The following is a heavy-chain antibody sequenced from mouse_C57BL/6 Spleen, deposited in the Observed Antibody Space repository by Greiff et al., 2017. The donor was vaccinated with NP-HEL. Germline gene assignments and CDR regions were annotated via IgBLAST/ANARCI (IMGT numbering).Heavy chain of an antibody. V-gene: IGHV5-17*01. J-gene: IGHJ4*01. CDR1: GFTFSDYG. Sequence: EVKVVDSGGGLVKPGGSLKLSCAASGFTFSDYGMHWVRQAPEKGLEWVAYISSGSSTIYYADTVKGRFTISRDNAKNTLFLQMTSLRSEDTAMYYCARLTTVRDYAMDYWGQGTSVTVSS. D-gene: IGHD1-1*01. CDR3: ARLTTVRDYAMDY. CDR2: ISSGSSTI.